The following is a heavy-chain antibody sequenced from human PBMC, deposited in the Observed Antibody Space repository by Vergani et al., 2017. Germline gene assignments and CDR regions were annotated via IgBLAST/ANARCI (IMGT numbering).Heavy chain of an antibody. CDR2: ISSSSSTI. D-gene: IGHD6-6*01. CDR1: GFTFSSNS. J-gene: IGHJ6*03. Sequence: EVQLVESGGGLVQPGGSLRLSCAAFGFTFSSNSMNWVRQTPGKGLEWVSYISSSSSTIYYADSVKGRFTISRDNAKNSLYLQMNSLRAKDTAVYYCAREAGSSSYYYYYMDVWGKGTTVTVSS. CDR3: AREAGSSSYYYYYMDV. V-gene: IGHV3-48*01.